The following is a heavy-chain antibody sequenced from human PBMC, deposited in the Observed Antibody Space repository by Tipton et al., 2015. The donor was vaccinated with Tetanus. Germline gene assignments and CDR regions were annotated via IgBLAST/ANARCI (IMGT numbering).Heavy chain of an antibody. J-gene: IGHJ3*02. CDR2: INPSGGRT. CDR1: GYTFTSYF. Sequence: QLVQSGAEVKKPGASVNVSCKASGYTFTSYFMQWVRQAPGQGLEWMGIINPSGGRTNYVQKFQGRLTMTRDKSTSTVYMELSSLRAEDTAVYYCASWSQVESCDIWGQGTMGTVSS. V-gene: IGHV1-46*01. D-gene: IGHD3-3*01. CDR3: ASWSQVESCDI.